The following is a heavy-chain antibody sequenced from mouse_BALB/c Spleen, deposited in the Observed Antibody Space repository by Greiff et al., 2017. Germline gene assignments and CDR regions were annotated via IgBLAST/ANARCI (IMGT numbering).Heavy chain of an antibody. CDR1: GYTFTSYT. CDR2: INPSSGYT. J-gene: IGHJ3*01. D-gene: IGHD1-2*01. V-gene: IGHV1-4*02. CDR3: ARDITTAPSFAY. Sequence: VQLQESAAELARPGASVKMSCKASGYTFTSYTMHWVKQRPGQGLEWIGYINPSSGYTEYNQKFKDKTTLTADKSSSTAYMQLSSLTSEDSAVYYCARDITTAPSFAYWGQGTLVTVSA.